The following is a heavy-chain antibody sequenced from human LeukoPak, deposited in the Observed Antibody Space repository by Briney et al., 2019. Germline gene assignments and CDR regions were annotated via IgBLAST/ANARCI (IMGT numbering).Heavy chain of an antibody. CDR1: GGSISSGDYY. CDR3: ARTYYDFWREGYYFDY. V-gene: IGHV4-30-4*08. J-gene: IGHJ4*02. D-gene: IGHD3-3*01. CDR2: IYYSGST. Sequence: SETLSLTCTVSGGSISSGDYYWSWIRQPPGKGLEWIGHIYYSGSTYYNPSFKSRVTISVDTSKNQFSLKLSSVTAADTAVYYCARTYYDFWREGYYFDYWGQGTLVTVSS.